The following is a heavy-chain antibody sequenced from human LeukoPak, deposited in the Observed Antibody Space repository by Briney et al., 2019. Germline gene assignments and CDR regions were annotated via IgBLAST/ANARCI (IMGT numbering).Heavy chain of an antibody. V-gene: IGHV4-38-2*01. CDR2: IHHSGST. J-gene: IGHJ4*01. CDR1: GYSISSGYY. Sequence: SETLSLTCAVSGYSISSGYYWGWIRQPPGKGLEWIGSIHHSGSTYYNPSLKSRLTVSVDTSKNQLSLKLSSVTAADTAIYYCGLSKLGIAVAGPIDYWGQGTLVTASS. D-gene: IGHD6-19*01. CDR3: GLSKLGIAVAGPIDY.